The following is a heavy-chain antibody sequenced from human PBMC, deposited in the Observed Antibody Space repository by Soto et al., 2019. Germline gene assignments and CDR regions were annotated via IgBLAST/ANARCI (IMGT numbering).Heavy chain of an antibody. J-gene: IGHJ6*02. CDR1: GGSISSYY. V-gene: IGHV4-59*01. CDR2: IYYSGTT. Sequence: SETLSLTCTVSGGSISSYYWSWIWLPPGKGLEWIGYIYYSGTTNYNPSLKSRVTISVDTSTNQFSLKLSSVTAADTAIYYCARGAYKYYYYGMDVWGQGTTVTVSS. D-gene: IGHD1-1*01. CDR3: ARGAYKYYYYGMDV.